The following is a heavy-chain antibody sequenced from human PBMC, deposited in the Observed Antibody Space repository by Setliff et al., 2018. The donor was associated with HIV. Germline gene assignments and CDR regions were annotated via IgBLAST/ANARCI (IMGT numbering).Heavy chain of an antibody. V-gene: IGHV4-39*01. J-gene: IGHJ4*02. CDR2: IYHNGLT. Sequence: SETLSLTCAVSGGSIDSRGYYWGWIRQTPGKGLEWIGNIYHNGLTYDNASLRSRLSISVDTSKNRVSLKLSSVSATDTAVYYCARGALSLTMTKLLSFFDSWGQGTQVTVSS. CDR1: GGSIDSRGYY. CDR3: ARGALSLTMTKLLSFFDS. D-gene: IGHD3-22*01.